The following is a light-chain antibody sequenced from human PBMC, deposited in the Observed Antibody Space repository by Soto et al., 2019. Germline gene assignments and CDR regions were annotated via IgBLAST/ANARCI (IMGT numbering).Light chain of an antibody. J-gene: IGLJ2*01. Sequence: SYELTQPPSVSVAPGQTARIMCGGNNIESKSVHWYQQKAGQAPVLVVYADDDRPSGIPERFSGSNSGNTATLTISGLQAEDEADYYCSSYTSSSTRVVFGGGTKLTVL. CDR1: NIESKS. CDR3: SSYTSSSTRVV. CDR2: ADD. V-gene: IGLV3-21*02.